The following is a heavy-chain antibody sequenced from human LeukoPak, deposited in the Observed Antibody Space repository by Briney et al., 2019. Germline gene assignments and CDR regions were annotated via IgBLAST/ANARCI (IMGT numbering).Heavy chain of an antibody. CDR3: ARGEDGTGDYRPTYFDS. CDR2: IRYDGSNK. Sequence: GGSLRLSCAASGFTFSSYGMHWVRQAPGKGLERVAFIRYDGSNKYYADSVKGRFTISRDNSKNTLYLQMNSLRAEDTAVYYCARGEDGTGDYRPTYFDSWGQGTLVTVSS. J-gene: IGHJ4*02. CDR1: GFTFSSYG. V-gene: IGHV3-30*02. D-gene: IGHD4-17*01.